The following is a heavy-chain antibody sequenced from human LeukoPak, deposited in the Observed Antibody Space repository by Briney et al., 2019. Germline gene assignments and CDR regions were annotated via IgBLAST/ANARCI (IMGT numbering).Heavy chain of an antibody. V-gene: IGHV4-4*02. CDR1: GGSISSSNW. CDR2: IYHSGST. Sequence: PSETLSLTCAVSGGSISSSNWWSWVRQPPGKGLEWIGEIYHSGSTNYNPSLKSRVTISVDTSKNQFSLKLSSVTAADTAVYYCARYITMILDGYYFDYWGQGTLVTVSS. CDR3: ARYITMILDGYYFDY. D-gene: IGHD3-22*01. J-gene: IGHJ4*02.